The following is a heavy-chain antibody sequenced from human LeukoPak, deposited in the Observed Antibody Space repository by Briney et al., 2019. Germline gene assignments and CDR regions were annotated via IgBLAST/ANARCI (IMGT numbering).Heavy chain of an antibody. D-gene: IGHD3-10*01. CDR3: ARDRGGYYASGSPGAFDI. Sequence: SVKVSCKTSGGTFSSYAISWVRQAPGQGLEWMGRIIPILGIANYAQKFQGRVTITADKSTSTAYMELSSVRSEDTAVYYCARDRGGYYASGSPGAFDIWGQGTMVTVSS. V-gene: IGHV1-69*04. J-gene: IGHJ3*02. CDR2: IIPILGIA. CDR1: GGTFSSYA.